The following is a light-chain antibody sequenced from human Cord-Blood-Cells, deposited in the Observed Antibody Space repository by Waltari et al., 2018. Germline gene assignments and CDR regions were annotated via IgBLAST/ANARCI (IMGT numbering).Light chain of an antibody. CDR3: CSYAGSSTVV. CDR1: SSDVGSYYL. Sequence: QSALTQPASVSGSPGQSTTISCTGTSSDVGSYYLVFWYQQHPGKAPNLMIYEGSKRPSGVSNRFSGSKSGNTASLTISGLQAEDEADYYCCSYAGSSTVVFGGGTKLTVL. V-gene: IGLV2-23*01. CDR2: EGS. J-gene: IGLJ2*01.